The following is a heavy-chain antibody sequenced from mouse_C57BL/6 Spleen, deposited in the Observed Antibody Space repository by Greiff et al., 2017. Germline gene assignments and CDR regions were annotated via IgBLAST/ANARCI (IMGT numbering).Heavy chain of an antibody. CDR2: INPNYGTT. D-gene: IGHD2-3*01. Sequence: VQLQQSGPELVRPGASVKISCKASGYSFTDYNMNWVKQSTGKSLEWIGVINPNYGTTSYNQKFKGKATWTVDQSSSTAYMQLNSLTSEDSAVYYCARALYEGYFYPLYWGQGTLVTVSA. J-gene: IGHJ3*01. CDR3: ARALYEGYFYPLY. V-gene: IGHV1-39*01. CDR1: GYSFTDYN.